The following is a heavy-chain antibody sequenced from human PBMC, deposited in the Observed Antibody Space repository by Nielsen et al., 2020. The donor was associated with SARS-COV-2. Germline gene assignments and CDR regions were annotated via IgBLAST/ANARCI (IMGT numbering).Heavy chain of an antibody. CDR1: GYSFTSYW. CDR3: ASRSADRPFDY. D-gene: IGHD3-10*01. Sequence: GESLKIYRNGSGYSFTSYWIGRVRQMPGKGLEWMGIIYPGDSDTRYSPSFQGQVTISADKSISTAYLHWSSLKAADTAMYYCASRSADRPFDYWGQGTLVTVSS. V-gene: IGHV5-51*01. CDR2: IYPGDSDT. J-gene: IGHJ4*02.